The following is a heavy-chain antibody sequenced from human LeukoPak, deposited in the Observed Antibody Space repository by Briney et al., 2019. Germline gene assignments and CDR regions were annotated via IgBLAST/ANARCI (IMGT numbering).Heavy chain of an antibody. J-gene: IGHJ4*02. CDR3: AKVRYGDYGPRWYYFDY. CDR1: GFTFSSYA. CDR2: ISGSGGST. Sequence: GSLRLSCAASGFTFSSYAMSWVRQAPGKGLEWVSAISGSGGSTYYADSVKGRFTISRDNSKNTLYLQMNSLRAEDTAVYYCAKVRYGDYGPRWYYFDYWGQGTLVTVSS. V-gene: IGHV3-23*01. D-gene: IGHD4-17*01.